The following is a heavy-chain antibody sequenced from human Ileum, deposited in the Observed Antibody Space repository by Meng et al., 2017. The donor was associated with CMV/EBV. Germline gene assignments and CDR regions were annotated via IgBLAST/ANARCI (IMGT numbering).Heavy chain of an antibody. J-gene: IGHJ4*02. CDR3: STGGHYSSD. Sequence: QLGCPGGDWVKPGGASRLSGWGSGFTFRNVWMSWVRQAPGKGLEWVGRIRSKTDGGTQDYAAPVNGRFTISRDDSKNMLYLQMNNLKSEDTALYYCSTGGHYSSDWGQGTLVTVSS. V-gene: IGHV3-15*05. CDR1: GFTFRNVW. CDR2: IRSKTDGGTQ. D-gene: IGHD3-22*01.